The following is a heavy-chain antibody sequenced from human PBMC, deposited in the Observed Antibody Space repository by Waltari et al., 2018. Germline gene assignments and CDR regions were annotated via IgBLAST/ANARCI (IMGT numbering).Heavy chain of an antibody. CDR2: IIPILGIA. CDR3: ARGGYSSGWTLGGATFGAFDI. V-gene: IGHV1-69*10. Sequence: QVQLVQSGAEVKKPGSSVKVSCKASGGTFSSYAISWVRQAPGHGLEWMGGIIPILGIANYAQKFQGRVTITADKSTSTAYMELSSLRSEDTAVYYCARGGYSSGWTLGGATFGAFDIWGQGTMVTVSS. D-gene: IGHD6-19*01. CDR1: GGTFSSYA. J-gene: IGHJ3*02.